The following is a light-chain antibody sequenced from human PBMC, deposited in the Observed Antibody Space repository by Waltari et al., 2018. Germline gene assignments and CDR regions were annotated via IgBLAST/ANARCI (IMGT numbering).Light chain of an antibody. CDR3: CSYAGSRTWV. CDR1: SSDIGTFNF. CDR2: DVT. J-gene: IGLJ3*02. Sequence: QSALTQPASVSGSPGQSISISCTGTSSDIGTFNFVPWSLQHPGKAPKLLIYDVTQRPSGVSNRFSGSKSGNTASLTISGLQAEDEGDYYCCSYAGSRTWVFGGGSKLTVL. V-gene: IGLV2-23*02.